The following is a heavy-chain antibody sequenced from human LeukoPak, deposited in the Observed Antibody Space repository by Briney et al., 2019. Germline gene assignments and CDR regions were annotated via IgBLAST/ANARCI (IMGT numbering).Heavy chain of an antibody. D-gene: IGHD4-17*01. Sequence: SETLSLTCAVYGGSFSGYYWSWIRQPPGKGLEWIGYIYYSGSTYYNPSLKSRVTISIQTSKNQFSLKLTSVTAADTAVYYCAGDYGDLLTGIRFDTWGQGTLVTVSS. J-gene: IGHJ5*02. CDR3: AGDYGDLLTGIRFDT. V-gene: IGHV4-59*06. CDR1: GGSFSGYY. CDR2: IYYSGST.